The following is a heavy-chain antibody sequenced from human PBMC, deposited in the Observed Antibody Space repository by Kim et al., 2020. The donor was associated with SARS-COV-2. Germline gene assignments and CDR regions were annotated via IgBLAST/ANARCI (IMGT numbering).Heavy chain of an antibody. V-gene: IGHV6-1*01. CDR3: ARDRIAVAGSFDY. Sequence: YAVSMRSRITINPDTSKNQFALQLNYVTPGDTAVYYCARDRIAVAGSFDYWGQGTLVTVSS. J-gene: IGHJ4*02. D-gene: IGHD6-19*01.